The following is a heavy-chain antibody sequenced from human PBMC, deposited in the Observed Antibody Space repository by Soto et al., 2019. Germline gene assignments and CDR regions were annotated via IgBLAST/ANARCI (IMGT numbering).Heavy chain of an antibody. D-gene: IGHD6-19*01. CDR1: GYSFTSYW. Sequence: AGLKISGKGSGYSFTSYWIGWVRQMPGKGLEWMGIIYPGDSDTRYSPSFQGQVTISADKSISTAYLQWSSLKASDTAMYYWARHSSGWYGDYYYGMDVWGQGTTVTASS. CDR3: ARHSSGWYGDYYYGMDV. J-gene: IGHJ6*02. CDR2: IYPGDSDT. V-gene: IGHV5-51*01.